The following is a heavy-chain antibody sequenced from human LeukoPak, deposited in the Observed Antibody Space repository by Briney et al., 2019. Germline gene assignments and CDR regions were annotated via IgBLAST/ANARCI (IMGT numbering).Heavy chain of an antibody. CDR3: ARATPGYCSSTSCYAYYFDY. CDR1: GFTFSSYW. J-gene: IGHJ4*02. V-gene: IGHV3-53*01. CDR2: IHSGGST. Sequence: GGSLRLSCAASGFTFSSYWMSWVRQAPGKGLEWVSVIHSGGSTYYADSVKGRFTFSRDNSKNTLYLQMNSLRAEDTAVYCCARATPGYCSSTSCYAYYFDYWGQGTLVTVSS. D-gene: IGHD2-2*01.